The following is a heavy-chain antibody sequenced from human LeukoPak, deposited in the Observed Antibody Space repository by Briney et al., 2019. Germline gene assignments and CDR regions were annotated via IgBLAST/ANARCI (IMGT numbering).Heavy chain of an antibody. J-gene: IGHJ4*02. D-gene: IGHD4-11*01. CDR3: ARRIDYTLDY. Sequence: GGSLRLSCAASGFTFSNYNMNWVRQAPGKGLEWVSSISSSNNYIYYADSVKGRFTISRDNAKNSLYLQMNSLRAEDTAVYYCARRIDYTLDYWGQGSLVTVSS. V-gene: IGHV3-21*01. CDR2: ISSSNNYI. CDR1: GFTFSNYN.